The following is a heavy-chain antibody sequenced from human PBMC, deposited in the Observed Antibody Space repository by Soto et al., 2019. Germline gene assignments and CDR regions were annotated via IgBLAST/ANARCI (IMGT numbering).Heavy chain of an antibody. CDR1: GFTFSDHT. CDR3: AVDVVGKGSY. J-gene: IGHJ4*02. Sequence: EVQVVESGGGMVQPGGSLRLSCAAYGFTFSDHTIDWVRQAPGKGLEWVGRSGGRTNSYTAEYAASVKGRFSFSRDDSKNSLYLQMNSLKTEDTAMYNCAVDVVGKGSYWGQGTLVTASS. D-gene: IGHD2-21*01. V-gene: IGHV3-72*01. CDR2: SGGRTNSYTA.